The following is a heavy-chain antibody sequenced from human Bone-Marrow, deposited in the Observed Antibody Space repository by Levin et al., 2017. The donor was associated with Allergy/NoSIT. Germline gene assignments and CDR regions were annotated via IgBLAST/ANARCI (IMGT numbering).Heavy chain of an antibody. J-gene: IGHJ3*01. CDR2: FDPEDGET. CDR3: ASKNLDGAFDV. CDR1: GYTLTALS. Sequence: GESLKISCKVSGYTLTALSMDWVRQAPGKGLEWMAGFDPEDGETIYAQKFQGRVTMTEDTSTDTAYMELSSLRSEDTAVYYCASKNLDGAFDVWGQGTMVTVSS. V-gene: IGHV1-24*01. D-gene: IGHD1-1*01.